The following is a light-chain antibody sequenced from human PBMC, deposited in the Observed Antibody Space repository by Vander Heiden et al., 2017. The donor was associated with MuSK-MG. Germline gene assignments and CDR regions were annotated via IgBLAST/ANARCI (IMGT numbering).Light chain of an antibody. CDR1: QSVSTN. Sequence: EIVMTHSPATLSVSPGERATLSCRASQSVSTNLAWYQQKPGQAPRLLIYGASTRAIDIPARFSGSGSGTEFTLSISSLQSEDFAVYYCQQYSNWPPYTFGQGTKLEIK. J-gene: IGKJ2*01. CDR3: QQYSNWPPYT. CDR2: GAS. V-gene: IGKV3-15*01.